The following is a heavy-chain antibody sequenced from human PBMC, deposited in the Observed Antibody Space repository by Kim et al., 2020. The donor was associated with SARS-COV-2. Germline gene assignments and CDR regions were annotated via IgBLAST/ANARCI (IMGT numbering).Heavy chain of an antibody. J-gene: IGHJ6*02. D-gene: IGHD6-13*01. CDR1: GFTFSSYA. CDR2: ISGRGGST. Sequence: GGSLRLSCAASGFTFSSYAMSWVRQAPGKGLEWVSAISGRGGSTYYADSVKGRFTISRDNSKNTLYLQMNSLRAEDTAVYYCAKDQSGSSWYRGAYYYYGMDVWGQGTTVTVSS. CDR3: AKDQSGSSWYRGAYYYYGMDV. V-gene: IGHV3-23*01.